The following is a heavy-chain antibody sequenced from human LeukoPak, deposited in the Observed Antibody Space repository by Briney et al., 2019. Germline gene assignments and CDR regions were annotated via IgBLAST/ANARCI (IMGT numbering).Heavy chain of an antibody. D-gene: IGHD1-26*01. Sequence: SETLSLTCTVSGGSISSYYWSWIRQSPGKGLEWIGYIYYSGSTNYNPSLKSRVTISVDTSKNQFSLKLSSVTAADTAVYYCARGRGGSYYYYYYYMDVWGKGTTVTVSS. CDR1: GGSISSYY. CDR3: ARGRGGSYYYYYYYMDV. V-gene: IGHV4-59*12. CDR2: IYYSGST. J-gene: IGHJ6*03.